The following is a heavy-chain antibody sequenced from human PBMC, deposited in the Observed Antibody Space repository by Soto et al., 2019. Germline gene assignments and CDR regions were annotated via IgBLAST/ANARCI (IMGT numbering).Heavy chain of an antibody. J-gene: IGHJ4*02. Sequence: GGSLRLSCAASGLTFSDRYIDWVRQAPWKGLEWVGRIRKKTNSYTTEYAASVKGRFIISRDDSTNSLYLQMSSLKTEDTAVYYCTTVTTVGYYWDCGGQGTMVTVA. CDR2: IRKKTNSYTT. V-gene: IGHV3-72*01. D-gene: IGHD4-17*01. CDR1: GLTFSDRY. CDR3: TTVTTVGYYWDC.